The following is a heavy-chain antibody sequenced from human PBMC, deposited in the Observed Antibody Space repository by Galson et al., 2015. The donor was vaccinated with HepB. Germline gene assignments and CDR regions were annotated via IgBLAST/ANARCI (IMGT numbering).Heavy chain of an antibody. CDR1: GFPLDEHA. CDR2: ISVNSGRI. J-gene: IGHJ6*03. Sequence: SLRLSCAGSGFPLDEHAMHWVRQSPGKGLEWVSGISVNSGRIVYADSVKGRFTISRDNVRNSLHLQMNNVRPDDTALYFCVRDKNEGGSFFYYMDVWGKGTTVTVSS. V-gene: IGHV3-9*01. CDR3: VRDKNEGGSFFYYMDV. D-gene: IGHD3-16*01.